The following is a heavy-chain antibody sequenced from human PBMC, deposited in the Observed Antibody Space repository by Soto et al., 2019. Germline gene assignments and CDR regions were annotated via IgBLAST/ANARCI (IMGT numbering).Heavy chain of an antibody. CDR2: IRSKSNNFAT. J-gene: IGHJ6*02. CDR1: GLALSGGD. D-gene: IGHD3-10*01. V-gene: IGHV3-73*01. Sequence: GASLRLADTACGLALSGGDINWVRQASGEGLEWVGRIRSKSNNFATSYAESVRGRFSISRDDSDNTASLQMTSLETEDTAIYYCTRHQEGRSMVFYGMDVWGQGTTVTVSS. CDR3: TRHQEGRSMVFYGMDV.